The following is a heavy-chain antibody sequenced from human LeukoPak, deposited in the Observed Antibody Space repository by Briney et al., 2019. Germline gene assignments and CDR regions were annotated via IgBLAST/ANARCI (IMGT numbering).Heavy chain of an antibody. Sequence: PWETLALTCTVSGGSTSSDHWSWIRQPPEKGLEWIGCISYRGSTNCNPSLKSRVSISIDTSKKHFSLKLTSVTAADTGVYYCARGRGLGVITPYSDSWGQGTLVTVSS. CDR1: GGSTSSDH. J-gene: IGHJ5*01. V-gene: IGHV4-59*08. CDR2: ISYRGST. D-gene: IGHD3-16*02. CDR3: ARGRGLGVITPYSDS.